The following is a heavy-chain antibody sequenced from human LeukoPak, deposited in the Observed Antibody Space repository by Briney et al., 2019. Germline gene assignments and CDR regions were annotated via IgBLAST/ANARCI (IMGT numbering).Heavy chain of an antibody. V-gene: IGHV5-51*07. CDR1: GFDFTAYG. J-gene: IGHJ4*02. CDR3: ARHFHSAWFGF. D-gene: IGHD5-18*01. CDR2: IYPGGSNG. Sequence: GESLKIFCKCSGFDFTAYGIAWVHQMPGKGLEWMGNIYPGGSNGRYSPSFQGQVTMSADKLITTVYLQWSSLKASDTAMYYCARHFHSAWFGFWGQGSLVTVSS.